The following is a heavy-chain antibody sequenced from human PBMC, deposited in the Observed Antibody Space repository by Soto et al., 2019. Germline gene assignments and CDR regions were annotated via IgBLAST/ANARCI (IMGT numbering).Heavy chain of an antibody. D-gene: IGHD3-10*01. CDR1: GYSFTSYW. CDR3: ARLTMVRWNYYYGMDV. V-gene: IGHV5-10-1*01. CDR2: IDPSDSYT. J-gene: IGHJ6*02. Sequence: PGESLKISCKGSGYSFTSYWISWVRQMPGKGLEWMGRIDPSDSYTNYSPSFQGHVTISADKSISTAYLQWSSLKASDTAMYYCARLTMVRWNYYYGMDVWGQGTTVTVSS.